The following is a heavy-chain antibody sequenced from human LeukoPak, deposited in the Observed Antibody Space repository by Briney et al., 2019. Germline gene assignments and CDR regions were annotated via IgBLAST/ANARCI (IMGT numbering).Heavy chain of an antibody. CDR1: GYTFTGYY. D-gene: IGHD3/OR15-3a*01. CDR2: INPNSGGT. CDR3: ARVEPWTYYFDY. Sequence: ASVKVSCKASGYTFTGYYMHWVRQAPGQGLEWMGWINPNSGGTNYAQKFQGRVTMTRDTSTSTVYMELSSLRSEDTAVYYCARVEPWTYYFDYWGQGTLVTVSS. J-gene: IGHJ4*02. V-gene: IGHV1-2*02.